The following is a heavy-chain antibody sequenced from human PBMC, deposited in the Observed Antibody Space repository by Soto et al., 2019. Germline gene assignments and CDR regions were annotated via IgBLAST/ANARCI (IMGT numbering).Heavy chain of an antibody. J-gene: IGHJ5*02. CDR2: ISAYNGNT. Sequence: GASVKVSCKASGYTFTSYGISWVRQAPGQGLEWMGWISAYNGNTNYAQKLQGRVTMTTDTSTSTAYMELRSLRSDDTAVYYCARDRAPYDILPGYPNWFDPWGQGTLVTVSS. V-gene: IGHV1-18*01. D-gene: IGHD3-9*01. CDR1: GYTFTSYG. CDR3: ARDRAPYDILPGYPNWFDP.